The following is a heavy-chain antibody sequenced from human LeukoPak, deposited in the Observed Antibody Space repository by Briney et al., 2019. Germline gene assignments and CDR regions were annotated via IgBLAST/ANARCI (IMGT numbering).Heavy chain of an antibody. D-gene: IGHD2-2*01. V-gene: IGHV3-21*01. J-gene: IGHJ5*02. CDR3: ASCSSTSCYSTMFDP. CDR1: GFTFSSYS. Sequence: GGSLRLSCAASGFTFSSYSMNWVRQAPGKGLEWVSSISSSGSYIYYADSVKGRFTISRDNAKNSLYLQMNSLRAGDTAVYYCASCSSTSCYSTMFDPWGQGTLVTVSS. CDR2: ISSSGSYI.